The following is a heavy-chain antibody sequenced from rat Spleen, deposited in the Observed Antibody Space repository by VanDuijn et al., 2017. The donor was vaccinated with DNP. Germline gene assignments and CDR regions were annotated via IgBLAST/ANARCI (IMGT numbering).Heavy chain of an antibody. CDR1: GYTFTSYY. CDR3: ARVRYWYFDL. CDR2: LNMGSGGT. J-gene: IGHJ1*01. Sequence: QVQLQQSGAELAKPGSSVKISCKASGYTFTSYYTGWLKQTTGQGLEYIGYLNMGSGGTHYNEKFKGKASLTADKSSSTAFLQLSSLTPDDSAVYYCARVRYWYFDLWGPGTMVTVSP. V-gene: IGHV1-43*01.